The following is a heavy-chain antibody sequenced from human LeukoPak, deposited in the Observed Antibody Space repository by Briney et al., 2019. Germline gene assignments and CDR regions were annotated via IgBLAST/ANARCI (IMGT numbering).Heavy chain of an antibody. J-gene: IGHJ4*02. CDR3: ARDSAVRYFDWLLYLFDY. CDR1: GFTFSSYA. Sequence: PGGSLRLSCEASGFTFSSYAMHWVRQAPGKGLEWVAVISYDGSNKYYADSVKGRFTISRDNSKNTLYLQMNSLRAEDTAVYYCARDSAVRYFDWLLYLFDYWGQGTLVTVSS. D-gene: IGHD3-9*01. CDR2: ISYDGSNK. V-gene: IGHV3-30-3*01.